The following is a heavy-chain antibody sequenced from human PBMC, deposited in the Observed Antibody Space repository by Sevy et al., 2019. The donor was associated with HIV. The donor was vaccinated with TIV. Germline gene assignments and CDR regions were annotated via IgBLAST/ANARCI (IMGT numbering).Heavy chain of an antibody. CDR3: ARDIGSSDDTDAFDI. J-gene: IGHJ3*02. D-gene: IGHD1-1*01. CDR2: ISSSSYI. V-gene: IGHV3-21*01. CDR1: GFTFSSYS. Sequence: GGSLRLSRAASGFTFSSYSMNWVRQAPGKGLEWVSSISSSSYIYYADSVKGRFTISRDNAKNSLYLQMNSLRAEDTAVYYCARDIGSSDDTDAFDIWGQGTMVTVSS.